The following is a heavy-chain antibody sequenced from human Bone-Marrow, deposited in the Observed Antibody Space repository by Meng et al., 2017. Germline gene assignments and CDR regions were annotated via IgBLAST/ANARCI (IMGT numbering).Heavy chain of an antibody. CDR3: TSLRIVASDDWFDP. D-gene: IGHD5-12*01. CDR1: GFTFSGSA. CDR2: IRSKANSYAT. V-gene: IGHV3-73*01. J-gene: IGHJ5*02. Sequence: GGSLRLSCAASGFTFSGSAMHWVRQAAGKGLEWVGRIRSKANSYATAYAASVKGRFTISRDDSKNTACLQMNSLKTEDTAVYYCTSLRIVASDDWFDPWGQGTLVTVSS.